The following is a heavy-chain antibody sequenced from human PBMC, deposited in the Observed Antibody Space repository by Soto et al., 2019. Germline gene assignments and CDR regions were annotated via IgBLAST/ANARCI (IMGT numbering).Heavy chain of an antibody. V-gene: IGHV1-58*02. CDR1: GFTFTSSA. Sequence: SVKVSCKASGFTFTSSAMQWVRQARGQRLEWIGWIVVGSGNTNYAQKFQERVTITRDMSTSTAYMELSSLRSEDTAVYYCAASRIAVNWFDPWGQGTLVTVSS. D-gene: IGHD6-19*01. CDR2: IVVGSGNT. J-gene: IGHJ5*02. CDR3: AASRIAVNWFDP.